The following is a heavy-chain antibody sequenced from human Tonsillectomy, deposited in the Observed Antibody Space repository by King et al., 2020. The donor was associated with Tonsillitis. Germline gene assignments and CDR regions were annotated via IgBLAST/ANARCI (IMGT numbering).Heavy chain of an antibody. CDR2: INHSGST. CDR3: ARFDGGMT. J-gene: IGHJ5*02. V-gene: IGHV4-34*01. Sequence: HAQLQQWGAGLLKPSETLSLTCAVYGESFSDYYWTWIRQSPGKGLEWIGEINHSGSTNYNPSLKSRVTISVDTSKSQFSLKLNSVTAADTAVYYCARFDGGMTWGQGTPVTVSS. D-gene: IGHD4-23*01. CDR1: GESFSDYY.